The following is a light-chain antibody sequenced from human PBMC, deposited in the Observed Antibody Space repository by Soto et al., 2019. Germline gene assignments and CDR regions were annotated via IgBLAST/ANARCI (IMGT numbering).Light chain of an antibody. CDR1: QDISKY. J-gene: IGKJ4*01. CDR2: DVF. Sequence: DIQMTQSASSLPASVGDTVTISCQASQDISKYLNWFQQKPGKAPKLLIYDVFNVETGVPSRFIGCAYGKDFTLIIRNLQPEDCATYYCPQYDQLPSTFGGGTKVDI. CDR3: PQYDQLPST. V-gene: IGKV1-33*01.